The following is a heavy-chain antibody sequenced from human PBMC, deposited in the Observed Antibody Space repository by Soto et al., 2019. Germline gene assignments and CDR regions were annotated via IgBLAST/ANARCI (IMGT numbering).Heavy chain of an antibody. J-gene: IGHJ6*02. D-gene: IGHD3-9*01. CDR3: ARECGTYYDILTGYYYYYGMDV. CDR1: GYTFTSYD. CDR2: MNPNSGNT. V-gene: IGHV1-8*01. Sequence: KVSCKASGYTFTSYDINWVRQATGQGLEWMGWMNPNSGNTGDAQKFQGRVTMTRNTSISTADMELSSLRSEDTAVYYCARECGTYYDILTGYYYYYGMDVWGQGTTVTVSS.